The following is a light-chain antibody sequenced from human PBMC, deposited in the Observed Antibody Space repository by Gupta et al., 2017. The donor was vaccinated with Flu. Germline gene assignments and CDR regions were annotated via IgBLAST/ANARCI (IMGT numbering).Light chain of an antibody. J-gene: IGKJ2*01. CDR3: QQYGVSVHT. CDR2: GPS. Sequence: ELVLTQSPGTLSLSPGERATRTCRASQSVNNNLLTWYQEEAGLGPRVVICGPSSSVPGIPDTSRATGSGTDFTLTIRRLEPEHLAVYYCQQYGVSVHTFGQGTKVEIK. V-gene: IGKV3-20*01. CDR1: QSVNNNL.